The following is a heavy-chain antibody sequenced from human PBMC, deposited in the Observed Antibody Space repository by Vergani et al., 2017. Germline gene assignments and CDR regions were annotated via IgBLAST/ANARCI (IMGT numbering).Heavy chain of an antibody. CDR2: IIPIFGTA. J-gene: IGHJ4*02. CDR1: GGTFSSYA. D-gene: IGHD2-2*02. Sequence: QVQLVQSGAEVKKPGSSVKVSCKASGGTFSSYAISWVRQAPGQGLEWMGGIIPIFGTANYAQKFQGRVTITAHESTSTAYMELSSLRSEDTAVYYCASRYCSSTSCYTDYFDYWGQGTLVTVSS. V-gene: IGHV1-69*01. CDR3: ASRYCSSTSCYTDYFDY.